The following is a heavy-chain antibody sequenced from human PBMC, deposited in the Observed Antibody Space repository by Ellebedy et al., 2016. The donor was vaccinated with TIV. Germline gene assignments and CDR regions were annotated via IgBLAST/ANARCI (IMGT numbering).Heavy chain of an antibody. Sequence: ESLKISCAASGFTVSSNYMSWVRQAPGRGLEWVSTIYSSGGTYYAGSVKGRFTISRDNSKNTLYLQMNSLRAEDTAVYYCARGLGHSGYDLFDSWGQGTLVTVSA. V-gene: IGHV3-53*01. CDR3: ARGLGHSGYDLFDS. CDR1: GFTVSSNY. J-gene: IGHJ4*02. CDR2: IYSSGGT. D-gene: IGHD5-12*01.